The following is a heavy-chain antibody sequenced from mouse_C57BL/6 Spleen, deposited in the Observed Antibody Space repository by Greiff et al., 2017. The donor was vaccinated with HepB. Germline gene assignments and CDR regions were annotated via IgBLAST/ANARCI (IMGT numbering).Heavy chain of an antibody. CDR1: GYTFTSYW. D-gene: IGHD1-1*01. V-gene: IGHV1-55*01. J-gene: IGHJ2*01. Sequence: QVQLKESGAELVKPGASVKMSCKASGYTFTSYWITWVKQRPGQGLEWIGDIYPGSGSTNYNEKFKSKATLTVDTSSSTAYMQLSSLTSEDSAVYYCARKGYYGSSLDYWGQGTTLTVSS. CDR2: IYPGSGST. CDR3: ARKGYYGSSLDY.